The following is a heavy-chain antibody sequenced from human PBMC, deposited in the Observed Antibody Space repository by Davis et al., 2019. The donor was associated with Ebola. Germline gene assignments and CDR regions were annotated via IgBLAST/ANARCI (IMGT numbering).Heavy chain of an antibody. Sequence: GESLKISCAASGFTFTNAWMSWVRQAPGKGLEWVSVIYSGGDTYYADSVKGRFTISRDNSKNTLYLQMNSLRAEDTAVYYCARGNGQNYGSALDYWGQRTLVTVSS. CDR1: GFTFTNAW. CDR2: IYSGGDT. V-gene: IGHV3-66*02. D-gene: IGHD3-10*01. J-gene: IGHJ4*02. CDR3: ARGNGQNYGSALDY.